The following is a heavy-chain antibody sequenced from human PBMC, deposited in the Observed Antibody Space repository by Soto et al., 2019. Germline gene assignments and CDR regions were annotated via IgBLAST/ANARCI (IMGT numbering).Heavy chain of an antibody. V-gene: IGHV1-18*01. CDR3: AVSVDTAMVFAAYFDH. J-gene: IGHJ4*02. D-gene: IGHD5-18*01. Sequence: ASVKVSCKASGYTFTSYGISWVRQAPGQGLEWMGWISAYNGNTNYAQKLQGRVTMTTDTSTSTAYMELRSLRSDDTAVYYCAVSVDTAMVFAAYFDHWGQGTLVTVSS. CDR1: GYTFTSYG. CDR2: ISAYNGNT.